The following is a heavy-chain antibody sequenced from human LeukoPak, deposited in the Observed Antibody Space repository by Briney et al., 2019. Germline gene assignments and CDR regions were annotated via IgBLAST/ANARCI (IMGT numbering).Heavy chain of an antibody. Sequence: PGGSLRLSCAASGFTFSTYTMNWVRQAPGKGLEWVSSIGSSSIDRYYAGSVKGRFIISRDNAENSLYLQMNSLRADDTAMYYCVNGEYREHWGQGTRVTVSS. CDR2: IGSSSIDR. J-gene: IGHJ4*02. CDR3: VNGEYREH. V-gene: IGHV3-21*06. D-gene: IGHD4-17*01. CDR1: GFTFSTYT.